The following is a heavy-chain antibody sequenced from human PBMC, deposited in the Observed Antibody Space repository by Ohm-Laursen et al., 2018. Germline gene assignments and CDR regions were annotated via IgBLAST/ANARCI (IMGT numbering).Heavy chain of an antibody. CDR2: IKQDGSEK. CDR1: GFTFTSFW. Sequence: SLRLSCAASGFTFTSFWMSWVRQAPGKGLEWVANIKQDGSEKYYVDSVKGRFSISRDNAKNSLYLQMNSLRAEDTAVYYCARFYLRENYFDSWGQGTLVTVSS. CDR3: ARFYLRENYFDS. D-gene: IGHD2/OR15-2a*01. J-gene: IGHJ4*02. V-gene: IGHV3-7*01.